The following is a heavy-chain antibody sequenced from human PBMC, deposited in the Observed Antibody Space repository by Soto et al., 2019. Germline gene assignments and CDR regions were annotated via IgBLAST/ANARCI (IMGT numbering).Heavy chain of an antibody. J-gene: IGHJ3*01. D-gene: IGHD3-22*01. Sequence: EVQLLESGGRLVQPGGSLTVSCAASGFTSGTYAISWVRQAPGKGLEWVSGITETSRTTYYADSVRGRFTISRDISKNTVYLQMNSLRADDTAVYYCAKDYVTVTPRYSSFSGVGGQGTMVTVSS. CDR2: ITETSRTT. V-gene: IGHV3-23*01. CDR1: GFTSGTYA. CDR3: AKDYVTVTPRYSSFSGV.